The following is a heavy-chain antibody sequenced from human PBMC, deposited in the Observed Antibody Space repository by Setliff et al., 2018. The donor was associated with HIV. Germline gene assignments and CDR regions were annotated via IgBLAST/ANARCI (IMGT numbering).Heavy chain of an antibody. V-gene: IGHV4-61*09. J-gene: IGHJ5*02. CDR3: ARGRTQWPNYNYFDP. Sequence: PSETLSLTCTVSGDSISSGSYFWIWIRQPAGKGLEWIGHISTTGNTNYNPSLKSRVTISVDTSKSQFSLKLSPLTAADTAVYYCARGRTQWPNYNYFDPWGLGTLVTVSS. CDR2: ISTTGNT. CDR1: GDSISSGSYF. D-gene: IGHD6-19*01.